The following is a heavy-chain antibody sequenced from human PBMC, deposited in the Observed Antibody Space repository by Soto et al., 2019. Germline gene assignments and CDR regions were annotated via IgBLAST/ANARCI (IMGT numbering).Heavy chain of an antibody. J-gene: IGHJ4*02. D-gene: IGHD1-20*01. CDR2: IDPNIGVT. V-gene: IGHV1-2*02. Sequence: QVHLVQSGAEVMKPGAAVKVSCRASGYRFNRYYMHWVRQAPGDGLEWMGWIDPNIGVTHYAQRFEGRVTMTRDTSISTVYMELSSLTSDDTAIYYGARGATWYEHWGQGTLVSV. CDR3: ARGATWYEH. CDR1: GYRFNRYY.